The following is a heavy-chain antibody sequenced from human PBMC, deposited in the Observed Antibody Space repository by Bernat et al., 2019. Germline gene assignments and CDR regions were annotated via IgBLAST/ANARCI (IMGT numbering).Heavy chain of an antibody. V-gene: IGHV2-70*15. J-gene: IGHJ6*02. Sequence: QVTLRESGPALVKPTQTLTLTCTFSGFSLSTSGRCVSWIRQPPGKALEWLARIDWDEDKYYSTSLKTRLTISKDTSKNQVVLTMTNMAPVDTATYYCARIIVATITRAYYYGMDLWVQGTTVTVSS. CDR1: GFSLSTSGRC. D-gene: IGHD5-12*01. CDR2: IDWDEDK. CDR3: ARIIVATITRAYYYGMDL.